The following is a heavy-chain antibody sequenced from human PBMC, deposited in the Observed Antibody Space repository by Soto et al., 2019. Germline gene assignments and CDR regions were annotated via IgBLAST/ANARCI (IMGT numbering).Heavy chain of an antibody. CDR3: ARTVGYYYGMDV. J-gene: IGHJ6*02. V-gene: IGHV1-3*01. CDR1: GYTFTSYA. CDR2: INAGNGNT. Sequence: GASVKVSCKASGYTFTSYAMHWVRQAPGQRLEWMGWINAGNGNTKYSQKFQGRVTITRDTSASSAYMELSSLRSEDTAVYYCARTVGYYYGMDVWGQGTTVTVSS. D-gene: IGHD4-17*01.